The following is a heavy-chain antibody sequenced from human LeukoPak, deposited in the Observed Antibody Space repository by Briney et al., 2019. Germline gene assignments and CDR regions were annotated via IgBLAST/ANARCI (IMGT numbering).Heavy chain of an antibody. Sequence: PVGSLRLSCAASGFTFSSYWMSWVRQAPGKGLEWVANIKQDGSEKYYVASVKGRFTISRDNAKNSLYLQMNSLRAEDTAVYYCAREFVVGAPIDYWGQGTLVTVSS. CDR3: AREFVVGAPIDY. CDR1: GFTFSSYW. D-gene: IGHD1-26*01. CDR2: IKQDGSEK. J-gene: IGHJ4*02. V-gene: IGHV3-7*01.